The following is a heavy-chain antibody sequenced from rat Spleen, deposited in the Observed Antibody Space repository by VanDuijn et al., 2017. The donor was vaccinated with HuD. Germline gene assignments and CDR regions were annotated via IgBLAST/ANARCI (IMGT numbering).Heavy chain of an antibody. CDR2: ISFDGSSS. V-gene: IGHV5-29*01. CDR3: ASQGNNYGQFAY. Sequence: EVQLVESDGGLVQPGRSLKLSCAASGFTFSDYYMAWVRQAPTKGLEWVATISFDGSSSYYRDSVKGRFTISRDNAKSTLYLQMDSLRSEDTATYYCASQGNNYGQFAYWGQGTLVTVSS. CDR1: GFTFSDYY. D-gene: IGHD1-10*01. J-gene: IGHJ3*01.